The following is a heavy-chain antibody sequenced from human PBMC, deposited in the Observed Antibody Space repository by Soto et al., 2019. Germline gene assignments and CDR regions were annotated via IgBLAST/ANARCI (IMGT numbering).Heavy chain of an antibody. Sequence: ASVKVSCKAPGGTFSSYAISWVRQAPGQGLEWMGGIIPIFGTANYAQKFQGRVTITADESTSTAYMELSSLRSEDTAVYYCARTLVGATQNYYYYGMDVWGQGTTVTVSS. CDR2: IIPIFGTA. V-gene: IGHV1-69*13. CDR1: GGTFSSYA. CDR3: ARTLVGATQNYYYYGMDV. J-gene: IGHJ6*02. D-gene: IGHD1-26*01.